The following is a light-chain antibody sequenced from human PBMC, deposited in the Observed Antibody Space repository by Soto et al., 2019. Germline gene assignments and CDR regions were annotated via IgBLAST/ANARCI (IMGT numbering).Light chain of an antibody. J-gene: IGKJ5*01. Sequence: EIVLTQSPATLSLSPGERATLSCRATESVSTYLAWYQQKPGRAPRLLIYDASKRATGIPARFSGSGSGTGFTLTISSLEPEDFAVYYCQQRSKWPLTFGQGTRLET. CDR2: DAS. CDR1: ESVSTY. CDR3: QQRSKWPLT. V-gene: IGKV3-11*01.